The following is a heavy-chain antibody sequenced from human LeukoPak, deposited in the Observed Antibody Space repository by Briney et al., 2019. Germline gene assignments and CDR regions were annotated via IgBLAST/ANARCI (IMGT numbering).Heavy chain of an antibody. J-gene: IGHJ2*01. D-gene: IGHD2-21*02. CDR1: GFTFSDYY. CDR3: ARDGRDGDWGWYFDL. V-gene: IGHV3-11*06. Sequence: PGGSLRLSCAASGFTFSDYYMSWIRQAPGKGLEWVSSISSSSSYIYYADSVKGRFTISRDNAKNSLYLQMNSLRAEDTAVYYCARDGRDGDWGWYFDLWGRGTLVTVSS. CDR2: ISSSSSYI.